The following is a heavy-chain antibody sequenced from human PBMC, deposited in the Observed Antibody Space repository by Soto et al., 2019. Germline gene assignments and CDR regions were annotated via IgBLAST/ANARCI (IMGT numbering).Heavy chain of an antibody. CDR1: GYTLTDYA. Sequence: ASVKVSCKASGYTLTDYAISWVRQAPGQGLEWVGWITTYNGHTNYSQKLQGRVTMTTDTSTSTAYMDLRRLRSDDTAVYYCARALLGSTNDYWGQATLVTVSS. V-gene: IGHV1-18*01. CDR3: ARALLGSTNDY. J-gene: IGHJ4*02. CDR2: ITTYNGHT. D-gene: IGHD1-1*01.